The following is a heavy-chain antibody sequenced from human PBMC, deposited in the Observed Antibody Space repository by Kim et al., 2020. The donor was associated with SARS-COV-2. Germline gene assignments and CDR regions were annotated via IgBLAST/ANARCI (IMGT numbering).Heavy chain of an antibody. CDR1: GFTFSTYG. CDR3: ARPFCVRDYHYGN. D-gene: IGHD2-21*02. CDR2: IGADSAT. V-gene: IGHV3-48*02. J-gene: IGHJ4*02. Sequence: GGSLRLSCADSGFTFSTYGFHWVRQAPGRGLEWISHIGADSATFYADSVKGRFTISRDNAKNSVYLQMNSLRDEDTAIYFCARPFCVRDYHYGNWGQGTLVTVSS.